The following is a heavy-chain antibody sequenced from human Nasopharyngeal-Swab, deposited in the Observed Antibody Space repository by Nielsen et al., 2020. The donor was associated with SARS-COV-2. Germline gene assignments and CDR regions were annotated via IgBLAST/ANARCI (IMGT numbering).Heavy chain of an antibody. CDR3: ARDRIAAGGSEFDY. D-gene: IGHD6-13*01. Sequence: ASVKVSCKASGYTFTSYGISWVRQAPGQGLEWMGWINTYNGNTNYAQKLQGRVTMTTDTSTSTAYMELRSLRSDDTAVYYCARDRIAAGGSEFDYWGQGTLVTVSS. V-gene: IGHV1-18*01. CDR1: GYTFTSYG. J-gene: IGHJ4*02. CDR2: INTYNGNT.